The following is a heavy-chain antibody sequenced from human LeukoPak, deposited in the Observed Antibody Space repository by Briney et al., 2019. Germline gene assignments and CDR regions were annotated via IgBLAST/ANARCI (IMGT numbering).Heavy chain of an antibody. CDR2: IIPIFGTA. Sequence: SVKVSCKASGGTFSSYAISWVRQAPGQGLEWMGGIIPIFGTANYAQKFQGRVTITADESTSTAYMELRSLRSDDTAVYYCAILAYCGGDCYSSYFDYWGQGTLVTVSS. V-gene: IGHV1-69*13. D-gene: IGHD2-21*02. J-gene: IGHJ4*02. CDR1: GGTFSSYA. CDR3: AILAYCGGDCYSSYFDY.